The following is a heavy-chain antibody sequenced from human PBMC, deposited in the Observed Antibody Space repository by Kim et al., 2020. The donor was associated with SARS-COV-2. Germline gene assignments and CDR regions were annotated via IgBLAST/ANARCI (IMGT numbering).Heavy chain of an antibody. CDR3: ARDTTTVTTHNYYGMDV. Sequence: ASVKVSCKASGYTFTGYYMHWVRQAPGQGLEWMGWINPNSGGTNYAQKFQGRVTMTRDTSISTAYMDLSRLRSDDTAVYYCARDTTTVTTHNYYGMDVWGQGTTVTVSS. D-gene: IGHD4-17*01. CDR1: GYTFTGYY. CDR2: INPNSGGT. J-gene: IGHJ6*02. V-gene: IGHV1-2*02.